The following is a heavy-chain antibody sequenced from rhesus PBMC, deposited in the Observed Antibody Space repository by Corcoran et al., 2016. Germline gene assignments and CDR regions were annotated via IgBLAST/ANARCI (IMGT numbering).Heavy chain of an antibody. CDR2: IGCRMCST. J-gene: IGHJ4*01. CDR3: AREGSSSGWYTDY. D-gene: IGHD6-31*01. Sequence: QVQLQESGPGLVKPSETLSLTCAVSGYSISSGYGWSWIRQPPGKGLGWIGYIGCRMCSTHYNPSLKSLVTISXXPSKNQFSLKLSSVTAADTAVYYCAREGSSSGWYTDYWGQGVLVTVSS. CDR1: GYSISSGYG. V-gene: IGHV4-127*01.